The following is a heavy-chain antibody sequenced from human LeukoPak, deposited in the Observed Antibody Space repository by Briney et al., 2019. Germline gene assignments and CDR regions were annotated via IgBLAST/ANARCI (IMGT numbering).Heavy chain of an antibody. CDR2: IKQDGSEK. Sequence: GGSLRLSCAASGFTFTYAWMSWVRQAPGKGLEWVANIKQDGSEKYYVDSAKGRFTVSRDNAKNSLYLQMNSLRAEDTAVYYCARVAAAGRALDYWGQGTPVTVSS. V-gene: IGHV3-7*05. D-gene: IGHD6-13*01. CDR1: GFTFTYAW. J-gene: IGHJ4*02. CDR3: ARVAAAGRALDY.